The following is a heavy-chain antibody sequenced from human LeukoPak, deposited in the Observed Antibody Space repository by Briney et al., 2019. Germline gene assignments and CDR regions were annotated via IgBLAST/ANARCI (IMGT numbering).Heavy chain of an antibody. J-gene: IGHJ4*02. D-gene: IGHD5/OR15-5a*01. Sequence: SETLSLTCTVSGGSISSGGYYWSWIRQHPGKGLEWIGYIYYSGSTYYNPSLKSRVTTSVDTSKNQFSLKLSSVTAADTAVYYCARGRGVYEFYDYWGQGTLVTVSS. CDR2: IYYSGST. CDR3: ARGRGVYEFYDY. V-gene: IGHV4-31*03. CDR1: GGSISSGGYY.